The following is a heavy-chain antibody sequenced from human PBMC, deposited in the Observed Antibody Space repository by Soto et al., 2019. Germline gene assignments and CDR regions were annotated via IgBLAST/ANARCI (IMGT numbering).Heavy chain of an antibody. V-gene: IGHV1-69*13. CDR1: GGTFSSYA. CDR2: IIPIFGTA. J-gene: IGHJ6*02. Sequence: SVKVSCKASGGTFSSYAISWVRQAPGQGLEWMGGIIPIFGTANYAQKFQGRVTITADESTSTAYMELSSLRSEDTAVYYCARYQKRWPDYYGMDVWGQGTTVTVSS. D-gene: IGHD4-17*01. CDR3: ARYQKRWPDYYGMDV.